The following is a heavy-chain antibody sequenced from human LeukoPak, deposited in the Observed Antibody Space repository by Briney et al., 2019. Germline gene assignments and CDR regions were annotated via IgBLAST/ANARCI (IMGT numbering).Heavy chain of an antibody. CDR3: ARLPITMVRGGFWVYYFDY. D-gene: IGHD3-10*01. V-gene: IGHV5-51*01. CDR1: GYSFTSYW. J-gene: IGHJ4*02. Sequence: GESLKISCKGSGYSFTSYWIGWVRQMPGKGLEWMGIIYPGDSDTGYSPSFQGQVTISADKSISTAYLQWSSLKASDTAMYYCARLPITMVRGGFWVYYFDYWGQGTLVTVSS. CDR2: IYPGDSDT.